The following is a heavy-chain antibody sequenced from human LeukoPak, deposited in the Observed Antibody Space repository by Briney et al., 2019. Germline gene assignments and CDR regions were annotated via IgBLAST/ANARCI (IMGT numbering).Heavy chain of an antibody. CDR1: GGSITSGGYS. Sequence: PSETLSLTCAVSGGSITSGGYSWSWLRQPPWKGLEWFGYIDRGGTTYYNPTLKSRVTIPVDRPKNQFSLNLSSVPAADTAVYYCARAPVQLERRPNYYYYFGMDVWGQGTTVTVSS. J-gene: IGHJ6*02. D-gene: IGHD1-1*01. CDR2: IDRGGTT. V-gene: IGHV4-30-2*01. CDR3: ARAPVQLERRPNYYYYFGMDV.